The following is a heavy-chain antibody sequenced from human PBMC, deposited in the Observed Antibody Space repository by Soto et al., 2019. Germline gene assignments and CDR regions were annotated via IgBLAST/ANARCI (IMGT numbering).Heavy chain of an antibody. CDR3: AKNGVQLWLTGWFDP. Sequence: QVQLVESGGGVVQPGRSLRLSCAASGFTFSSYGMHWVRQAPGKGLEWVAVISYDGSNKYYADSVKGRFTISRHNSKNTLYLQMNSLRAEDTAVYYCAKNGVQLWLTGWFDPWGQGTLVTVSS. CDR1: GFTFSSYG. CDR2: ISYDGSNK. V-gene: IGHV3-30*18. J-gene: IGHJ5*02. D-gene: IGHD5-18*01.